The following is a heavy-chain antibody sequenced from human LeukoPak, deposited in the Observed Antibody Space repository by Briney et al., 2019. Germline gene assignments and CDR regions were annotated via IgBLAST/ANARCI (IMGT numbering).Heavy chain of an antibody. CDR3: ARLGRGWVRGVIDSLYYYYYMDV. D-gene: IGHD3-10*01. Sequence: PSETLSLTCTVSGYFINSGYYWGWIRQPPGKGLEGIGSIYHSGSTYYNPSLKSRVTISVDTSKNQFSLKLSSVTAADTAVYYCARLGRGWVRGVIDSLYYYYYMDVWGKGTTVTISS. CDR2: IYHSGST. CDR1: GYFINSGYY. J-gene: IGHJ6*03. V-gene: IGHV4-38-2*02.